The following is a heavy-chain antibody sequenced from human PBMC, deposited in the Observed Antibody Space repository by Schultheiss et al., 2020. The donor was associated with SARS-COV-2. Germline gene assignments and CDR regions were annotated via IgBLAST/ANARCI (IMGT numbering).Heavy chain of an antibody. CDR1: GFTFSSYA. CDR3: ARDGYYDFWSGYFRPPDGWFDP. CDR2: ISYDGSNK. V-gene: IGHV3-30-3*01. Sequence: GGSLRLSCAASGFTFSSYAMHWVRQAPGKGLEWVAVISYDGSNKYYADSVKGRFTISRDNAKNSLFLQMSSLSVEDTAVYYCARDGYYDFWSGYFRPPDGWFDPWGQGTLVTVSS. D-gene: IGHD3-3*01. J-gene: IGHJ5*02.